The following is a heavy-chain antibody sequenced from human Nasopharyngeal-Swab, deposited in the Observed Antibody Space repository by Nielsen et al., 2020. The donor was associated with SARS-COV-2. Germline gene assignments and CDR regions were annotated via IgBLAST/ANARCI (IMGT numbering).Heavy chain of an antibody. J-gene: IGHJ6*03. CDR1: GFTFSSYS. Sequence: GESLKISCAASGFTFSSYSMNWVRQAPGKGLEWVSSISSSSSYIYYADSVKGRFTISRDNAKNSLYLQMNSLRAEDTAVYYCARVGTRATRRGYYYMDVWAKGPRSPSP. D-gene: IGHD2-2*01. V-gene: IGHV3-21*01. CDR2: ISSSSSYI. CDR3: ARVGTRATRRGYYYMDV.